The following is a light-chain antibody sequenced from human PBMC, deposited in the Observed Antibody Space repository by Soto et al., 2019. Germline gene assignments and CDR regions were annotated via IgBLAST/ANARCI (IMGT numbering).Light chain of an antibody. Sequence: EIVLTQSPATLSLSPGERAILSCRASQSVSTFLAWFQQKPGQPPRLLIYNTSSRATGIPDRFSGSGSGTDFTLTISRLEPEDFAVYYCQQYVSSPLTFGGGTKVDI. CDR1: QSVSTF. J-gene: IGKJ4*01. CDR3: QQYVSSPLT. V-gene: IGKV3-20*01. CDR2: NTS.